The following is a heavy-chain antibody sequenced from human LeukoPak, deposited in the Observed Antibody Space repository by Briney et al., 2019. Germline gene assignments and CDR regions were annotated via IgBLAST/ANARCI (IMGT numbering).Heavy chain of an antibody. CDR2: IYYSGST. CDR3: ARHATYEVAFDI. V-gene: IGHV4-59*08. Sequence: SETLSLTCTVSGGSISSYYWSWLRQPPGKGLEWIGYIYYSGSTNYNPSLKSRVTISVDTSKNQFSLKLSSVTAADTAVYYCARHATYEVAFDIWGQGTMVTVSS. J-gene: IGHJ3*02. CDR1: GGSISSYY. D-gene: IGHD2-8*01.